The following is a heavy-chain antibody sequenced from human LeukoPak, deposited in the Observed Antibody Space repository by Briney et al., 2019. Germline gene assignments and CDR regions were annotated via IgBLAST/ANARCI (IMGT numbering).Heavy chain of an antibody. D-gene: IGHD1-26*01. Sequence: SETLSLTCAVYGGSFSDYYWSGIRQPPGKGVEWIGEINYSGSTNYNPSLKSRVNISVDTSKNQFSLQLSSVTAPDTAVYYCARGRLYSGYYYYMDVWGKGTTVTVSS. CDR1: GGSFSDYY. CDR2: INYSGST. J-gene: IGHJ6*03. CDR3: ARGRLYSGYYYYMDV. V-gene: IGHV4-34*01.